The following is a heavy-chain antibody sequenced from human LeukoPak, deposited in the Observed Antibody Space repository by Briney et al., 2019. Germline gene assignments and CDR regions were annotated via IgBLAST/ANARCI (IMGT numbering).Heavy chain of an antibody. CDR3: ARGEYGDYALDY. D-gene: IGHD4-17*01. Sequence: GGSLRLSCAASGFTFDDYAMHWVRQAPGKGLEWVSGISWNSGSIGYADSAKGRFTISRDNAKNSLYLQMNSLRAEDTALYYCARGEYGDYALDYWGQGTLVTVSS. J-gene: IGHJ4*02. CDR2: ISWNSGSI. CDR1: GFTFDDYA. V-gene: IGHV3-9*01.